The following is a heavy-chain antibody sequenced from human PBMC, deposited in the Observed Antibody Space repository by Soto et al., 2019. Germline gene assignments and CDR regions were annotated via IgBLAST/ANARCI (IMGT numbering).Heavy chain of an antibody. Sequence: EVQLVESGGGLVRPGGSLRLSCAASGFTFSYYWMYWVRPAPGKGLVWVSRIHSDGSSTTYADFVKGRFIISRDNARNTVDLQMNSVRVEDTAVYYCARGDRGAFDLWGQGTVVTVSS. CDR2: IHSDGSST. J-gene: IGHJ3*01. CDR1: GFTFSYYW. CDR3: ARGDRGAFDL. D-gene: IGHD1-26*01. V-gene: IGHV3-74*01.